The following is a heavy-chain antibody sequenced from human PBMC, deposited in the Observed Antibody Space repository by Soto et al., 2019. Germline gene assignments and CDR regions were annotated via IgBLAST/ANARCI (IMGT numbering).Heavy chain of an antibody. J-gene: IGHJ4*02. Sequence: XXTLSLTCAVSGDSISSYYCMWIRQPPGKGLESMGXLYYGXRANYNPSLKXXVTLSVDXXKNQSSLTMRSMTAADTAVYYCALRSMEVVPKYWGQGTLVTVSS. D-gene: IGHD3-22*01. CDR1: GDSISSYY. V-gene: IGHV4-59*01. CDR3: ALRSMEVVPKY. CDR2: LYYGXRA.